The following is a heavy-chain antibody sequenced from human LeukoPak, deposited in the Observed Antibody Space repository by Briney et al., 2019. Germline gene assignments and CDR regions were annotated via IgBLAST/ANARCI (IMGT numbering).Heavy chain of an antibody. J-gene: IGHJ4*02. Sequence: PGGSLRLSCAASGFTFSSYSMNWVRQAPGKGLEWVSSISSSSSYIYYADSVKGRFTISRDNAKNSLYLQMNSLRAEDTAVYYCVKDGDDSGWNYFDYWGQGTLVTVSS. D-gene: IGHD6-19*01. CDR2: ISSSSSYI. CDR3: VKDGDDSGWNYFDY. V-gene: IGHV3-21*01. CDR1: GFTFSSYS.